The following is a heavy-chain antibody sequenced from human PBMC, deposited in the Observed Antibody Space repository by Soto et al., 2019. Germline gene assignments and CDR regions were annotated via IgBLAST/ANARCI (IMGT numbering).Heavy chain of an antibody. D-gene: IGHD2-21*01. CDR2: INPNSGGT. V-gene: IGHV1-2*02. CDR1: GYTFTAYF. J-gene: IGHJ4*03. Sequence: ASVKVSCKASGYTFTAYFIHWVRQAPGQGLEWLGWINPNSGGTKYAEKFQGRLTMTGDTSINTAYMDLSSLKTDDTAVYYCAKGRVCGGLGPHFHNWGQGXL. CDR3: AKGRVCGGLGPHFHN.